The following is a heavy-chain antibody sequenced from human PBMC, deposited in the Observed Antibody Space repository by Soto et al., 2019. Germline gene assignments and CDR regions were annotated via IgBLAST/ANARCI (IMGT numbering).Heavy chain of an antibody. CDR3: CGWVSGNWFDP. V-gene: IGHV4-34*02. CDR1: GGSFTTYY. CDR2: INHGGSA. Sequence: QVQLQQWGAGLLRPSETLSLTCAVYGGSFTTYYWSWIRQPPGKGLEWIGEINHGGSAKYNPSLESRVTLSVDTSKNQFSLRLTSVTAADTAKYSCCGWVSGNWFDPWAQGTLVTVSS. J-gene: IGHJ5*02. D-gene: IGHD5-12*01.